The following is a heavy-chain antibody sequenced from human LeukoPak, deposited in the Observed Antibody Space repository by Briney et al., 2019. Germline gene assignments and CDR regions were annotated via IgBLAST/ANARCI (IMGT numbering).Heavy chain of an antibody. CDR2: IYHSGST. V-gene: IGHV4-30-2*01. CDR1: GGSISSGGYC. Sequence: PSQTLSLTCTVSGGSISSGGYCWSWIRQPPGKGLEWIGYIYHSGSTYYNPSLKSRVTISVDRSKNQFSLKLSSVTAADTAVYYCARVVGQQLVLDYWGQGTLVTVSS. CDR3: ARVVGQQLVLDY. J-gene: IGHJ4*02. D-gene: IGHD6-13*01.